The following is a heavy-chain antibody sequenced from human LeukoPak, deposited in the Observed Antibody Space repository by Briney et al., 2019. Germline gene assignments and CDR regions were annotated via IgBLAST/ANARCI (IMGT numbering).Heavy chain of an antibody. CDR2: IYYSGST. Sequence: SCKASGYTFTGYYMHWIRQPPGKGLEWIGYIYYSGSTNYNPSLKSRVTISVDTSKNQFSLKLSSVTAADTAVYYCARGDYDSREEKGFDYWGQGTLVTVSS. CDR3: ARGDYDSREEKGFDY. CDR1: GYTFTGYY. D-gene: IGHD3-22*01. J-gene: IGHJ4*02. V-gene: IGHV4-59*01.